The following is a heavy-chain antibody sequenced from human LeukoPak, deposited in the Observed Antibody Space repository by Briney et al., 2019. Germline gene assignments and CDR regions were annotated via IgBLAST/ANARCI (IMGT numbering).Heavy chain of an antibody. Sequence: SETLSLTCTVSGGSISSGSYYWSWIRQPAGKGLEWIGRIYTSGSTNYNPSLKSRVTISVDTSKNQFSLKLSSVTAADTAVYYCAGQYCSSTSCYAGIDYWGQGTLVTVSS. CDR3: AGQYCSSTSCYAGIDY. V-gene: IGHV4-61*02. CDR2: IYTSGST. D-gene: IGHD2-2*01. J-gene: IGHJ4*02. CDR1: GGSISSGSYY.